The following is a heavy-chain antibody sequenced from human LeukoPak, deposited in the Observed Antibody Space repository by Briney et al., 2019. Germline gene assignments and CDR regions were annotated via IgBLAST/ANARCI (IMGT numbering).Heavy chain of an antibody. Sequence: PGGSLRLSCAASGFAFSSYALHWVRQAPGQGLQWVASISYDGNNKYYADSVKGRFTISRDSSKNTLYLQMNSLRAEDTAIFYCAKVRDGSGSYYFDYWGQGTLVTVSS. D-gene: IGHD3-10*01. CDR3: AKVRDGSGSYYFDY. CDR2: ISYDGNNK. V-gene: IGHV3-30-3*01. CDR1: GFAFSSYA. J-gene: IGHJ4*02.